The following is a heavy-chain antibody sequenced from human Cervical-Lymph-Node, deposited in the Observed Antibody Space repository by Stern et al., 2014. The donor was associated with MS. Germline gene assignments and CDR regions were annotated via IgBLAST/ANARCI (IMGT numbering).Heavy chain of an antibody. Sequence: VQLVESGGGVVQPGRSLRLSCAASGFSFSRYAMHWVRQAPGKGLEWVALIWYDGSNPYYADSVTGRFPISRDNFKNTLYLQMTSLRAEDTAVYYCASAYSSSPYYFDYWGQGTLVTVSS. D-gene: IGHD6-13*01. J-gene: IGHJ4*02. CDR1: GFSFSRYA. CDR3: ASAYSSSPYYFDY. V-gene: IGHV3-33*01. CDR2: IWYDGSNP.